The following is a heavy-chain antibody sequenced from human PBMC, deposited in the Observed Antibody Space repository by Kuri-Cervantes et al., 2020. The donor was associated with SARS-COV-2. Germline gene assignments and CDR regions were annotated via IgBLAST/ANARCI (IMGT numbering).Heavy chain of an antibody. CDR2: INHSGST. V-gene: IGHV4-34*01. CDR1: SGSFSGYY. D-gene: IGHD3-10*01. J-gene: IGHJ3*02. Sequence: SETLSLTCAVYSGSFSGYYWSWIRQPPGKGLEWIGEINHSGSTNYNPSLKSRVTISVDTSKNQFSLKLSSVTAADPAVYCCARGPRRRLLWFGELLSYAFDIWGQGTMVTVSS. CDR3: ARGPRRRLLWFGELLSYAFDI.